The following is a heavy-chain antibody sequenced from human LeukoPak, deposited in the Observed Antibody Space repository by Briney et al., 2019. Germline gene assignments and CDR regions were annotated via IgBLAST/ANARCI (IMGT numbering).Heavy chain of an antibody. CDR1: GFTFSSYG. V-gene: IGHV3-33*06. CDR3: AKGRGYSGYDYDY. Sequence: GRSLRLSCAASGFTFSSYGMHWVRQAPGKGLEWVAVIWYDGSNKYYADSVKGRFTISRDNSKNTLYLQMNSLRAEDTAVYYCAKGRGYSGYDYDYWGQGTLVTVSS. J-gene: IGHJ4*02. D-gene: IGHD5-12*01. CDR2: IWYDGSNK.